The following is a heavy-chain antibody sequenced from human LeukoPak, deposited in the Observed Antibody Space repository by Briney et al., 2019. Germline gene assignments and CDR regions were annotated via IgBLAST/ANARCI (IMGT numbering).Heavy chain of an antibody. CDR1: GGSISSHY. CDR3: ARQRSLVAGLGY. D-gene: IGHD5-12*01. V-gene: IGHV4-59*08. J-gene: IGHJ4*02. Sequence: SETLSLTCTVSGGSISSHYWSWIRQPPGKGLEWVGYIYYSGSTNYNPSLKSRVTISVDTSKNQFSLKLSSVTAADTAVYYCARQRSLVAGLGYWGQGTLVTVSS. CDR2: IYYSGST.